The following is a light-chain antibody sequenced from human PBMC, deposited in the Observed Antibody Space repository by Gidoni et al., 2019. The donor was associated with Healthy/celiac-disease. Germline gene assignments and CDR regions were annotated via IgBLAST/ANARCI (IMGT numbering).Light chain of an antibody. Sequence: QSALTQPRSVSRSPGQSVTISCTGTSSDVGGYNYVSWYQQHPGKAPKLMIYDVSKRPSGVPDRFSGSKSGNTASLTISGLQAEDEADYYCCSYAGSSRVFGTGTKVTVL. V-gene: IGLV2-11*01. J-gene: IGLJ1*01. CDR1: SSDVGGYNY. CDR2: DVS. CDR3: CSYAGSSRV.